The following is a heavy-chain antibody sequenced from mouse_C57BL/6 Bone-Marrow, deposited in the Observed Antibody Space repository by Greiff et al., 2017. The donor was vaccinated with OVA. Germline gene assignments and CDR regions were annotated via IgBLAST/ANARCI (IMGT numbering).Heavy chain of an antibody. D-gene: IGHD2-5*01. CDR3: ARGGIVRVDY. Sequence: VQLQQPGAELVKPGASVKMSCKASGYTFTSYWITWVKQKPGQGLEWIGDIYPGSGSTNYNEKFKSKATLTVDTSSSTAYMQLSSLTSEDAAVYYCARGGIVRVDYWGQGTTLTVSS. CDR2: IYPGSGST. CDR1: GYTFTSYW. J-gene: IGHJ2*01. V-gene: IGHV1-55*01.